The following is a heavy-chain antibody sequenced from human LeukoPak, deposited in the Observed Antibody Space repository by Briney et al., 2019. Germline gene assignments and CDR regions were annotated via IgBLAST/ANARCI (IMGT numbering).Heavy chain of an antibody. CDR1: GFTFSSYA. CDR3: ARGYGSESYLDY. J-gene: IGHJ4*02. CDR2: ISYDGSNK. V-gene: IGHV3-30*04. Sequence: PGRSLRLSCAASGFTFSSYAMHWVRQAPGKGLEWVAVISYDGSNKYYADSVKGRFTISRDNSKNTLYLQMNSLRAEDTAVYYCARGYGSESYLDYWGQGTLVTVSS. D-gene: IGHD3-10*01.